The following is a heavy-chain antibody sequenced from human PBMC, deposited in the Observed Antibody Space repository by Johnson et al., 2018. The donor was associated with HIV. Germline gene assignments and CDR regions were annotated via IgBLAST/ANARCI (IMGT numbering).Heavy chain of an antibody. CDR1: GFTFSNYA. D-gene: IGHD6-13*01. Sequence: MLLVESGGGLVQPGGSLRLSCAASGFTFSNYAMGWVRQAPGKGLEWVSSISGSGGAVYFADSVKGRFTISRDNSKNPMYLQMNSLRAEDTAIYYCAKDLQQPQRGEHALAQDAFDIWGQGTMVIVSS. J-gene: IGHJ3*02. CDR2: ISGSGGAV. V-gene: IGHV3-23*04. CDR3: AKDLQQPQRGEHALAQDAFDI.